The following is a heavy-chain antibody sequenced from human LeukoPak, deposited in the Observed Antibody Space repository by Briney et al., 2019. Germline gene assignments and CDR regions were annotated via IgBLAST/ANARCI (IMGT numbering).Heavy chain of an antibody. Sequence: GGSLRLSCAASGFTLSSYAMSWVRQAPGKGLEWISSISGSGGSTYYADSVKGRFTISRDNSKNTVYLQMNSLRAEDTAVYYCAKDLITMVRGVFKDWGQGTLVTVSP. J-gene: IGHJ4*02. CDR1: GFTLSSYA. V-gene: IGHV3-23*01. CDR2: ISGSGGST. CDR3: AKDLITMVRGVFKD. D-gene: IGHD3-10*01.